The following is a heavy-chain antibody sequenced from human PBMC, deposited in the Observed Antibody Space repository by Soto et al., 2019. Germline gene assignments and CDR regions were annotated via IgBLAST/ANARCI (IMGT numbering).Heavy chain of an antibody. D-gene: IGHD6-13*01. V-gene: IGHV3-30*04. CDR3: ARERAIAATGIFYY. J-gene: IGHJ4*02. Sequence: QVQLVESGGGVVQPGGSLRLSCAASGFTFSNFVMHWVRQAPGKGLEWVAATSYDGKNKDHADSVKGRFIISRDNSKNTLYLQMNSLRHEDTAVYFCARERAIAATGIFYYWGQGTLVTVSS. CDR2: TSYDGKNK. CDR1: GFTFSNFV.